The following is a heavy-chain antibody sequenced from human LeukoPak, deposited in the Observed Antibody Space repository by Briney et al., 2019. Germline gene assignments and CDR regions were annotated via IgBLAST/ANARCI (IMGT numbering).Heavy chain of an antibody. CDR2: INPNSGAT. J-gene: IGHJ6*02. Sequence: ASVKVSCKASGYTFTGYYMHWVRQAPGQGLEWMGWINPNSGATDYAQNFQGRVTMTRDTSISTACMDLSRLRSDDTAVYYCARNTAPGYGLDVWGQGTPVTVSS. CDR1: GYTFTGYY. V-gene: IGHV1-2*02. CDR3: ARNTAPGYGLDV. D-gene: IGHD5-18*01.